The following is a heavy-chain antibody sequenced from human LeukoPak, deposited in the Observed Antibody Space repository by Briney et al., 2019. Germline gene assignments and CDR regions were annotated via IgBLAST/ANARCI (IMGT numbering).Heavy chain of an antibody. CDR3: ARAPGADYDFWSGYCIYYYGMDV. J-gene: IGHJ6*02. D-gene: IGHD3-3*01. CDR1: GYTFTGYY. V-gene: IGHV1-2*06. CDR2: INPNSGGT. Sequence: ASVKVSCKASGYTFTGYYMHWVRQAPGQGLEWMGRINPNSGGTNYAQKFQGRVTITRDTSASTAYMELSSLRSEDTAVYYCARAPGADYDFWSGYCIYYYGMDVWGQGTTVTVSS.